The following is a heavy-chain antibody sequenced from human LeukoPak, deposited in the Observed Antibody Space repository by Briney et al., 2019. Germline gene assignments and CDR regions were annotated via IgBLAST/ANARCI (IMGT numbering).Heavy chain of an antibody. CDR3: ARPATGYCSSAGCHWDS. Sequence: GGSLRLSCAASGFTFSTHSMYWVRQAPGKGLDWVSSISASSNFIHYAESVRGRFTISRDNAKNSLYLQMNSLGAQDTAVYYCARPATGYCSSAGCHWDSWGQGTLVTVSS. CDR1: GFTFSTHS. D-gene: IGHD2-2*01. J-gene: IGHJ4*02. CDR2: ISASSNFI. V-gene: IGHV3-21*01.